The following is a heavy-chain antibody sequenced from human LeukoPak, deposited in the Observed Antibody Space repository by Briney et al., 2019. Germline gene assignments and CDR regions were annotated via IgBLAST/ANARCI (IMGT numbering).Heavy chain of an antibody. J-gene: IGHJ3*02. CDR1: GGTFSSYA. CDR3: ARRGSDCSGGNCYLGYSFDI. Sequence: SVKVSCKASGGTFSSYAISWVRQAPGQGLEWMGRIIPIFGTANYAQKFQGRVTITTDESTSTAYMELSSLRSEDTAVYYCARRGSDCSGGNCYLGYSFDIWGQGTMVTVAS. V-gene: IGHV1-69*05. D-gene: IGHD2-15*01. CDR2: IIPIFGTA.